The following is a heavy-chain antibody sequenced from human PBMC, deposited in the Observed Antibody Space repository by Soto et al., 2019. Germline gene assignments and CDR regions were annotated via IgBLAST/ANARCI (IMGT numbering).Heavy chain of an antibody. V-gene: IGHV1-2*04. CDR3: ARNIVASLGALDV. CDR2: INPNSGGT. Sequence: ASVKVSFKASGYTFTGFYMHWVRQAPGQGLEWMGWINPNSGGTNYAQKFQGWVTMTRDTSISTAYMELSRLRSDDTAVYYCARNIVASLGALDVWGKGTTVTVSS. CDR1: GYTFTGFY. D-gene: IGHD5-12*01. J-gene: IGHJ6*04.